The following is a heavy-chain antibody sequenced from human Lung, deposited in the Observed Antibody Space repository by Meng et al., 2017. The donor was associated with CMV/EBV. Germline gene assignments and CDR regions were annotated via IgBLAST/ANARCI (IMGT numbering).Heavy chain of an antibody. CDR2: MNPNSGNT. V-gene: IGHV1-8*01. Sequence: ASAKVSCNASGYSFITDDINRVRQAAGQGPEWMGWMNPNSGNTGYSQKFQGRVTMTRNVSTRTAYMELTSLRSADTAVYYCARSLVHSAMDVWGQGTAVTVSS. CDR3: ARSLVHSAMDV. CDR1: GYSFITDD. D-gene: IGHD3-16*01. J-gene: IGHJ6*02.